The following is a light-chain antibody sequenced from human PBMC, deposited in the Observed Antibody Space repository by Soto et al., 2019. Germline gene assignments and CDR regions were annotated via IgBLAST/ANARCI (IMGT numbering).Light chain of an antibody. V-gene: IGKV3-11*01. CDR1: QSVNTY. CDR2: DAS. Sequence: EIVLTQSPATLSLSPGERATLSCRASQSVNTYLAWYQQKPGQAPRLLIYDASKSATGSTARFSGSGSGTNFTLTISSLEPEDFAVYCCQQRSNWRTFGQGTKLEIK. J-gene: IGKJ2*01. CDR3: QQRSNWRT.